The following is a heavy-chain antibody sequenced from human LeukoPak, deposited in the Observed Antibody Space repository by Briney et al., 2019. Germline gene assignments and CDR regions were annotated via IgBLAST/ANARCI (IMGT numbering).Heavy chain of an antibody. CDR2: ISAYNGNT. Sequence: ASVKVSCKASGYTFTSYGISWVRQAPGQGLEWMGWISAYNGNTNYAQKLQGRVTITADKSTSTAYMELSSLRSEDTAVYYCARSLQWGNWFDPWGQGTLVTVSS. D-gene: IGHD4-11*01. V-gene: IGHV1-18*01. CDR3: ARSLQWGNWFDP. J-gene: IGHJ5*02. CDR1: GYTFTSYG.